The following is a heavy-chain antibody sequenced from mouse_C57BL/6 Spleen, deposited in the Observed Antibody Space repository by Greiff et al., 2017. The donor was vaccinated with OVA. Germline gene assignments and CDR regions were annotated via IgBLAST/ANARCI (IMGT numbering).Heavy chain of an antibody. Sequence: VQLQQPGAELVKPGASVKMSCKASGYTFTSYWITWVKQRPGQGLEWIGDIYPGSGSTNYNEKFKSKATLTVDTASSTAYMQLSRLTSEDSAVYYGARGGYYIRGYLAMDYWGQGTSVTVSS. CDR1: GYTFTSYW. D-gene: IGHD1-1*01. CDR3: ARGGYYIRGYLAMDY. V-gene: IGHV1-55*01. CDR2: IYPGSGST. J-gene: IGHJ4*01.